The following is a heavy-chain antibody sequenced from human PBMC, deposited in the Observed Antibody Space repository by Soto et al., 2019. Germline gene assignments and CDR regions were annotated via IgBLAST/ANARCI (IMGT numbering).Heavy chain of an antibody. CDR1: GFTVSSNY. Sequence: PGGSLRLSCAASGFTVSSNYMSWVRQAPGKGLEWVSVIYSGGSTYYADSVKGRFTISRDNSKNTLYLQMNSLRAEDTAVYYCARTTVTTYEYFQHWGQGTLVTVSS. V-gene: IGHV3-66*01. CDR2: IYSGGST. CDR3: ARTTVTTYEYFQH. J-gene: IGHJ1*01. D-gene: IGHD4-17*01.